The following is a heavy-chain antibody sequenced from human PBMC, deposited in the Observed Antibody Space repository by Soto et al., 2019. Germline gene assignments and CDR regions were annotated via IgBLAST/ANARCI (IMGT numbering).Heavy chain of an antibody. CDR2: IRHSGANR. D-gene: IGHD3-22*01. V-gene: IGHV3-23*01. J-gene: IGHJ4*02. CDR1: GFTLSSYA. CDR3: AKARSLYYYDSGGYPFDF. Sequence: GGSLRLSCAASGFTLSSYAMSWVRQAPGKGLEWVSNIRHSGANRYYADSVKGRFTISRDNSKNTLYLQMNSLRAEETAIYYCAKARSLYYYDSGGYPFDFWGQGT.